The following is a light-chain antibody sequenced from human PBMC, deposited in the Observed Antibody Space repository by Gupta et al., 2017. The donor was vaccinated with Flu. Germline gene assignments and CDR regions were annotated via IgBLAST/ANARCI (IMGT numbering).Light chain of an antibody. Sequence: EIVLTQSPGTLSLSPGERATLSCRASQSVSSSYLAWYQQKPGQAPRLLIYAASSRATGIPDRFSCSGSGTDFTLSISRLEPEDFAVYYCQQYGSSPLYSFGQGTKLESK. CDR2: AAS. CDR3: QQYGSSPLYS. CDR1: QSVSSSY. V-gene: IGKV3-20*01. J-gene: IGKJ2*03.